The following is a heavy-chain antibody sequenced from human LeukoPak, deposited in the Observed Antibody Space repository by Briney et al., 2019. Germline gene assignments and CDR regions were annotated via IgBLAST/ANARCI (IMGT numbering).Heavy chain of an antibody. CDR3: ARDSNYDILTGYYEPPDLVTASLDY. J-gene: IGHJ4*02. V-gene: IGHV1-18*01. CDR2: ICTYNGDT. Sequence: GASVKVSCKASGYTFTSYGISWVRQAPGQGLEWMGWICTYNGDTNYGQKLQGRVTMTTDTSTSTAYMELRSLRSDDTAVYYCARDSNYDILTGYYEPPDLVTASLDYWGQGTLVTVSS. CDR1: GYTFTSYG. D-gene: IGHD3-9*01.